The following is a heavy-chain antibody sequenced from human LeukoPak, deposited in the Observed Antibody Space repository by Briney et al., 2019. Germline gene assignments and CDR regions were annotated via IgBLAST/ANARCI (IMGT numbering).Heavy chain of an antibody. V-gene: IGHV4-61*02. CDR3: ARGDLGPAAGTFDI. D-gene: IGHD2-2*01. J-gene: IGHJ3*02. CDR2: IYTSGST. CDR1: GGSISSGSYY. Sequence: PSQTLSLTCTVSGGSISSGSYYWSWIRQPAGKGLEWIGRIYTSGSTNYNPSLKSRVTISVDTSKNQFSLKLSSVTAADTAVYYCARGDLGPAAGTFDIWGQGTMVTVSS.